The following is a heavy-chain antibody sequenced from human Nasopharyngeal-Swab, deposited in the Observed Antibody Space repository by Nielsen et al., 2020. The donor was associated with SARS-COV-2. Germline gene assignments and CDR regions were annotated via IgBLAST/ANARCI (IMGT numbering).Heavy chain of an antibody. D-gene: IGHD5-18*01. J-gene: IGHJ3*02. CDR1: GGSISSYY. Sequence: SETLSLTCSVSGGSISSYYWIWIRQPPGKGLEWIGYIYYSGRTNYNPSLKSRVTISVDTSKNQSSLELSSLTAADTAVYYCARGGGSWIHLWLRAFDIWGQGTMVTVSS. V-gene: IGHV4-59*13. CDR3: ARGGGSWIHLWLRAFDI. CDR2: IYYSGRT.